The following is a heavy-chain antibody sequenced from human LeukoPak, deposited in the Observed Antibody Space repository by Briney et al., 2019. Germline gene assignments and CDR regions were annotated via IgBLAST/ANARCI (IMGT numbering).Heavy chain of an antibody. V-gene: IGHV3-7*01. CDR3: ARANHYSDSIGYSLYYFDY. J-gene: IGHJ4*02. CDR2: IKQDGSEK. Sequence: GGSLRLSCAASGFTVSSNYMSWVRQAPGKGLEWVANIKQDGSEKSYVDSVKGRFTISGDNAKNSLYLQMNSLRAEDTAVYYCARANHYSDSIGYSLYYFDYWGQGTLVTVSS. D-gene: IGHD3-22*01. CDR1: GFTVSSNY.